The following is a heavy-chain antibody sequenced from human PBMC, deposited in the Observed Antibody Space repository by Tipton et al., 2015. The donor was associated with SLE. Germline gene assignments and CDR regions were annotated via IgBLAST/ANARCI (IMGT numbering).Heavy chain of an antibody. J-gene: IGHJ4*02. CDR1: GGSISSGGYS. D-gene: IGHD6-13*01. Sequence: TLSLTCAVSGGSISSGGYSWSWIRQPPGKGLEWIGYIYHSGSTYYNPSLKSRVTISVDRSKNQFSLKLSSVTAADTAVYYCARGIVAAADHFWDYWGQGTLVTVSS. V-gene: IGHV4-30-2*01. CDR3: ARGIVAAADHFWDY. CDR2: IYHSGST.